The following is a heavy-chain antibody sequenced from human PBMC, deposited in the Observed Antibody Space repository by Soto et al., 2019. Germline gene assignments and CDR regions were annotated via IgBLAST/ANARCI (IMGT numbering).Heavy chain of an antibody. CDR2: ISAYNGNT. J-gene: IGHJ3*02. CDR1: GYTFTSYG. CDR3: ARLGIAAAGTRAFDI. Sequence: GASVKVSCKASGYTFTSYGISWVRQAPGQGLEWMGWISAYNGNTNYAQKFQGWVTMARDTSISTAYMELSRLRSDDTVVYYCARLGIAAAGTRAFDIWGQGTMVTVSS. D-gene: IGHD6-13*01. V-gene: IGHV1-18*01.